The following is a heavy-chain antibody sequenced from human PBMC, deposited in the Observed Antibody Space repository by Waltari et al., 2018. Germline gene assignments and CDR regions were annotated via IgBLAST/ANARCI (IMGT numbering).Heavy chain of an antibody. CDR2: INHSVSA. D-gene: IGHD5-12*01. CDR1: GGSFSGYY. CDR3: ARNIVATRVLDY. J-gene: IGHJ4*02. V-gene: IGHV4-34*01. Sequence: QVQLQQWGAGLLKPSETLSLTCAVYGGSFSGYYWSWIRQPPGRGLEWIGEINHSVSANYTPSLKRRVTLSVDTSKNQFSLKLSSVTAADTAVYYCARNIVATRVLDYWGQGTLVTVSS.